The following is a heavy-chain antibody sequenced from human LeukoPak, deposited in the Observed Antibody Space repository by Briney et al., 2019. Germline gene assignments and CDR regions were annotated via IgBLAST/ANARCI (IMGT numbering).Heavy chain of an antibody. CDR1: GGSISSYY. Sequence: SETLSLTCTVSGGSISSYYWSWIRQPPGKGLEWIGYIYYSGSTNYNPSPKSRVTISVDTSKNQFSLQLSSVTAADTAVYYCARQWELRGWFDPWGQGTLVTVSS. D-gene: IGHD1-26*01. CDR3: ARQWELRGWFDP. CDR2: IYYSGST. V-gene: IGHV4-59*08. J-gene: IGHJ5*02.